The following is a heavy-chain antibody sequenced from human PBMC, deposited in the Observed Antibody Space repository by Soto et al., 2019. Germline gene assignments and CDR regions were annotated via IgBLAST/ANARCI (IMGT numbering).Heavy chain of an antibody. Sequence: SEALSLTCAIYGGSFSGYYWSWIRQPPGKGLEWIGEINHSGSTNYNPSLKSRVTISVDTSKNQFSLKLSSVTAADTAVYYCARMRAARGACMDVWGQGTTVT. J-gene: IGHJ6*02. V-gene: IGHV4-34*01. CDR2: INHSGST. D-gene: IGHD3-10*01. CDR3: ARMRAARGACMDV. CDR1: GGSFSGYY.